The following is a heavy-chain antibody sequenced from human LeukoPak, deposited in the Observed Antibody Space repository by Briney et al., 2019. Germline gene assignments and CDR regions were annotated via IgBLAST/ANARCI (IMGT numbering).Heavy chain of an antibody. CDR1: GYTFTGYY. CDR2: INPNSGGT. V-gene: IGHV1-2*02. D-gene: IGHD1/OR15-1a*01. J-gene: IGHJ4*02. CDR3: ARLLGTWNTFDY. Sequence: GASVKVSCKASGYTFTGYYMRWVRQAPGQGLEWMGWINPNSGGTNYAQKFQGRVTMTRDTSISTAYMELSRLRSDDTAVYYCARLLGTWNTFDYWGQGTLVTVSS.